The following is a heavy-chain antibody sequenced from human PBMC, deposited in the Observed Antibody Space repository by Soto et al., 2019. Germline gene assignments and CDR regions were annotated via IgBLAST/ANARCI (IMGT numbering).Heavy chain of an antibody. CDR2: INGGNGNT. J-gene: IGHJ6*02. CDR1: GYTFSNYA. CDR3: ARYLGAFLYDCVSVSHYVYCGMDI. V-gene: IGHV1-3*01. D-gene: IGHD3-16*01. Sequence: GASVKVSCKASGYTFSNYAMHWVRQAPGQRLEWMGWINGGNGNTKYSQKFQGRVTITRDTSASTAYMELSSLIPEDTAVYYCARYLGAFLYDCVSVSHYVYCGMDIWGQGTLVTVSS.